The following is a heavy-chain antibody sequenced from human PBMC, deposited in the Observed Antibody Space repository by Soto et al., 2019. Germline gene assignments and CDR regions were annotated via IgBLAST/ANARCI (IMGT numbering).Heavy chain of an antibody. Sequence: QVQLQQWGAGLLKPSETLSLTCAVYGESFSGYYWSWIRQPPGTGLEWIGEINHSGSTNYNPSLKSRVTMSVDTSKNQFSLKLRSVTAADTAMYYCAGNIVATISSFDYWGQGTLVTVSS. CDR1: GESFSGYY. CDR2: INHSGST. CDR3: AGNIVATISSFDY. D-gene: IGHD5-12*01. J-gene: IGHJ4*02. V-gene: IGHV4-34*02.